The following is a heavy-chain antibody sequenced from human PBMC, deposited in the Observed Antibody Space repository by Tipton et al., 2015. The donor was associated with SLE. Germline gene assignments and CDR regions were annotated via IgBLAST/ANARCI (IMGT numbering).Heavy chain of an antibody. J-gene: IGHJ3*02. CDR3: ARDRDIVLEPVPIPPAFDI. D-gene: IGHD2-8*02. CDR2: IYYSGAT. Sequence: LRLSCTVSGGSISSSSYYWGWIRQPPGKGLEWIGSIYYSGATYYNPSLKSRVIIPLDTSRNHFSLKLTSVTAADTAVYFCARDRDIVLEPVPIPPAFDIWGQGTTVTVSS. CDR1: GGSISSSSYY. V-gene: IGHV4-39*07.